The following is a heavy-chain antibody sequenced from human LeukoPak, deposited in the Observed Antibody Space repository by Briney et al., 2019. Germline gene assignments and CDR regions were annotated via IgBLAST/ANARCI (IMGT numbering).Heavy chain of an antibody. Sequence: GGSLRLSCAASGFTVSSNYMSWVRQAPGKGLEWVSVIYSGSSTYYADSVKGRFTISRDNSKNTLSLQMNSLRAEDTAVYYCARHGSFTMVRRRLRYYYMDVWGKGTTVTISS. CDR1: GFTVSSNY. CDR3: ARHGSFTMVRRRLRYYYMDV. J-gene: IGHJ6*03. D-gene: IGHD3-10*01. CDR2: IYSGSST. V-gene: IGHV3-53*01.